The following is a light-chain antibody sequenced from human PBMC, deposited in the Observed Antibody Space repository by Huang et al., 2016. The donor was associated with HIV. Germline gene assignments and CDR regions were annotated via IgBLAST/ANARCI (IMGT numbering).Light chain of an antibody. Sequence: EIVMTQSPATLSVSPGERATLSCRASQSVNNNLVWYQQTPGQAPRLHIYGASTRATGIPARFSGSGSGTEFTLTISSLQSEDFAVYYCLQYNKWPPLTFGGGTKVEIK. V-gene: IGKV3-15*01. CDR3: LQYNKWPPLT. CDR1: QSVNNN. J-gene: IGKJ4*01. CDR2: GAS.